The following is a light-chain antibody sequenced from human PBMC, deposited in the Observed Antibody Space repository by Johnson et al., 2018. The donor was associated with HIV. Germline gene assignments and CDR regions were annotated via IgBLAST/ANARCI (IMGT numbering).Light chain of an antibody. CDR2: DND. J-gene: IGLJ1*01. Sequence: QSVLTQSPSVSAAQGQTVTISCSGSSSNIGRHYVSWYQQLPGTAPKLLIYDNDSRPSGIPDRFSGSKSGTSATLRITGLQTGDEADYYCGTWDSRLGNYVFGTGTKITVL. CDR1: SSNIGRHY. CDR3: GTWDSRLGNYV. V-gene: IGLV1-51*01.